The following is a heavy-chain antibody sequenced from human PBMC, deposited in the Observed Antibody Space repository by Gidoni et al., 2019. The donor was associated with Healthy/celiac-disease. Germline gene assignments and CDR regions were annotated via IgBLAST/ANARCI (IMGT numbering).Heavy chain of an antibody. Sequence: EVQLVESGGGLVQPGGSLRLSCAASGFTFSSYGMSWVRQAPGKGLEWVANIKQDGSEKYYVDSVKGRFTISRDNAKNSLYLQMNSLRAEDTAVYYCARDHQLVMSLDVWGQGTTVTVSS. CDR2: IKQDGSEK. J-gene: IGHJ6*02. CDR1: GFTFSSYG. V-gene: IGHV3-7*01. D-gene: IGHD6-13*01. CDR3: ARDHQLVMSLDV.